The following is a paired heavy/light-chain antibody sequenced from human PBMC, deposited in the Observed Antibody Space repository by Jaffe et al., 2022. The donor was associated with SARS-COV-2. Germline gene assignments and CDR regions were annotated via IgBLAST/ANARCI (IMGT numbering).Light chain of an antibody. V-gene: IGKV3-11*01. CDR3: QQRSSWPSIT. Sequence: EIVLTQSPATLSLSPGERATLSCRASQSVSGYLAWYQQKPGQAPRLLIYDASNRATGIPARFSGSGSGTDFTLTISSLEPEDFAVYYCQQRSSWPSITFGRGTRLEIK. CDR1: QSVSGY. CDR2: DAS. J-gene: IGKJ5*01.
Heavy chain of an antibody. Sequence: QVQLQESGPGLVKPSQTLSLTCTVSGASLGSDYYDYYFWNWIRQPAGEGLEWIGRTNHAGVTNYNPSLRGRVTISLDRSRNQFSLRLSSVTAADTAVYYCVRKSGRGQFDSWGQGALVTVSS. J-gene: IGHJ4*02. CDR3: VRKSGRGQFDS. V-gene: IGHV4-61*02. CDR1: GASLGSDYYD. CDR2: TNHAGVT. D-gene: IGHD3-10*01.